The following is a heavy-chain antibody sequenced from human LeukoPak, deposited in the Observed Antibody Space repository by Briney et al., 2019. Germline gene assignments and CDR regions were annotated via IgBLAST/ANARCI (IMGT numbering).Heavy chain of an antibody. CDR3: ASAIAGASPGIDY. CDR2: INPNSGGT. Sequence: GASVKVSCKASGYTFTGYYMHWVRQAPGQGLEWMGWINPNSGGTNYAQKFQGRVTMTRDTSISTAYMELSRLRSDDTAVYYCASAIAGASPGIDYWGQGTLVTVSS. J-gene: IGHJ4*02. V-gene: IGHV1-2*02. D-gene: IGHD2-15*01. CDR1: GYTFTGYY.